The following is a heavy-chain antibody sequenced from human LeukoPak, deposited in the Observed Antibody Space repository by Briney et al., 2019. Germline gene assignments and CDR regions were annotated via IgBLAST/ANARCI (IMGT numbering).Heavy chain of an antibody. V-gene: IGHV4-59*12. J-gene: IGHJ4*02. CDR3: ARVGDGNFDY. CDR2: IYYSGNT. CDR1: GGSISSYY. Sequence: SETLSLTCTVSGGSISSYYWSWIRQPPGKKLEWIGYIYYSGNTNYNPSLKSRVTISMDTSKNQFSLKVSSVTAADTAVYYCARVGDGNFDYWGQGTLVTVSS. D-gene: IGHD3-16*01.